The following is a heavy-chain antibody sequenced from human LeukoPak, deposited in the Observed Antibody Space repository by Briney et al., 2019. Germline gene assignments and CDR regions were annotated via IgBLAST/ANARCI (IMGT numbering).Heavy chain of an antibody. CDR2: IRYDGSNK. CDR3: AKEKYYYDSSGPPDY. D-gene: IGHD3-22*01. Sequence: PGGSLRLSCAASGFTFSDYAMHWVRQAPGKGLEWVAFIRYDGSNKYYADSVKGRFTISRDNSKNTLYLQMNSLRAEDTAVYYCAKEKYYYDSSGPPDYWGQGTLVTVSS. J-gene: IGHJ4*02. V-gene: IGHV3-30*02. CDR1: GFTFSDYA.